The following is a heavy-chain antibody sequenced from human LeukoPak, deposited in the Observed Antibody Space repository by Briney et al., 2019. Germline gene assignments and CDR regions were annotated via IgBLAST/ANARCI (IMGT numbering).Heavy chain of an antibody. V-gene: IGHV4-34*01. Sequence: STETLSLTCAVYGGSFSGYYWSWIRQPPGKGLEWIGEINHSGSTNYNPSLKSRVTISVDTSKNQFSLKLSSVTAADTAVYYCARERRSPGGSGSYTLDYWGQGTLVTVSS. CDR2: INHSGST. D-gene: IGHD1-26*01. J-gene: IGHJ4*02. CDR3: ARERRSPGGSGSYTLDY. CDR1: GGSFSGYY.